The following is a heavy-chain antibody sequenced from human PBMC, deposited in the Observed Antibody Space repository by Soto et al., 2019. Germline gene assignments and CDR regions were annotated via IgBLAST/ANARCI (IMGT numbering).Heavy chain of an antibody. CDR2: ISAYNGNT. CDR1: GYTFTSYG. Sequence: GPPVKVSFKASGYTFTSYGISWLRQAPGQGLEWMGWISAYNGNTNYAQKLQGRVTMTTDTSTSTAYMELRSLRSDDTAVYYCARDYRVYCSGGSCYSDDYWGQGTLVTVSS. J-gene: IGHJ4*02. V-gene: IGHV1-18*04. D-gene: IGHD2-15*01. CDR3: ARDYRVYCSGGSCYSDDY.